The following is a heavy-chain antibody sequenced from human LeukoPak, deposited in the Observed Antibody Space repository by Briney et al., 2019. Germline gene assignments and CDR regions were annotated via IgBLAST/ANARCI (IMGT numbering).Heavy chain of an antibody. V-gene: IGHV4-59*08. J-gene: IGHJ4*02. Sequence: PSETLSLTCTVSGGSISSYYWSWIRQPPGKGLEWIGYIYYSGSTNYNPSIKSRVTISVDTSKNQFSLKLSSVTAADTAVYYCARGHYDILTGYYNPFDYWGQGTLVTVSS. CDR2: IYYSGST. CDR3: ARGHYDILTGYYNPFDY. D-gene: IGHD3-9*01. CDR1: GGSISSYY.